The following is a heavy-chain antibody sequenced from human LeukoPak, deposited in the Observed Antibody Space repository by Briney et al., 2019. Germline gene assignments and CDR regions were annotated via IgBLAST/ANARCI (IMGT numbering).Heavy chain of an antibody. D-gene: IGHD3-10*01. J-gene: IGHJ4*02. V-gene: IGHV3-21*01. CDR1: GFTFSSFS. CDR2: ISKSGSSI. CDR3: ARLRNYYGSGSYYNSIDY. Sequence: GGSLRLSCAASGFTFSSFSMNWVRQAPGKGLEWVSSISKSGSSIYYADSVKGRFTISRDNAKNSLYLQMNSLRAEDTAVYYCARLRNYYGSGSYYNSIDYWGQGTLVTVSS.